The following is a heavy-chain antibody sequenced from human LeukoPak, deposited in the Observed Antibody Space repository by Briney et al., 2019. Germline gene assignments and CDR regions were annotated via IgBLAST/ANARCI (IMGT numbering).Heavy chain of an antibody. J-gene: IGHJ4*02. CDR1: GYTFTSYY. Sequence: ASVKVSCKASGYTFTSYYMHWVRQAPGQGLEWMGWINPNSGGTNYAQKFQGRVTMTRDMSTSTVYMELSSLRSEDTAVYYCARESVGYDSSGYLDYWGQGTLVTVSS. D-gene: IGHD3-22*01. V-gene: IGHV1-46*01. CDR3: ARESVGYDSSGYLDY. CDR2: INPNSGGT.